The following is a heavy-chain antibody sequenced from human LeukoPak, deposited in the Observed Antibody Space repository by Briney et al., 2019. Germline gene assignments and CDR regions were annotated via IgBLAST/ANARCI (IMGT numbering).Heavy chain of an antibody. CDR2: IYYSGST. CDR1: GGSISSYH. Sequence: SETLSLTCTVSGGSISSYHWSWIRQPPGKGLEWIGYIYYSGSTNYNPSLKSRVTISVDTSKNQFSLKLSSVTAADTAVYYCARGPYGDSVGYWGQGTLVTVSS. J-gene: IGHJ4*02. V-gene: IGHV4-59*01. D-gene: IGHD4-17*01. CDR3: ARGPYGDSVGY.